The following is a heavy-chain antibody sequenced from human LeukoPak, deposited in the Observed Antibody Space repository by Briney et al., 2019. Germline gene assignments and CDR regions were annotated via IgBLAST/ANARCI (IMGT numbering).Heavy chain of an antibody. Sequence: ASAKVSCKASGYTFTSYAMHWVRQAPGQRLEWMGWINAGNGNTKYSQKFQGRVTITRDTSASTAYMELSSLRSEDTAVYYCARAAQSGSYSDYWGQGTLVTVSS. V-gene: IGHV1-3*01. CDR1: GYTFTSYA. CDR2: INAGNGNT. CDR3: ARAAQSGSYSDY. D-gene: IGHD1-26*01. J-gene: IGHJ4*02.